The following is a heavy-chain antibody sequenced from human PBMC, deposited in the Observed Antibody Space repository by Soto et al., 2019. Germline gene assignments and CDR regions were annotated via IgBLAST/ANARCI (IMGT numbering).Heavy chain of an antibody. Sequence: PGGSLRLSCTASGFTFGDYAMSWFRQAPGKGLEWVGFIRSKAYGGTTEYAASVKGRFTISRDDSKSIAYLQMNSLKTEDTAVYYCTRDSPLYDFWSGYLRDYYYYMDVWGKGTTVTVSS. CDR2: IRSKAYGGTT. CDR3: TRDSPLYDFWSGYLRDYYYYMDV. V-gene: IGHV3-49*03. D-gene: IGHD3-3*01. J-gene: IGHJ6*03. CDR1: GFTFGDYA.